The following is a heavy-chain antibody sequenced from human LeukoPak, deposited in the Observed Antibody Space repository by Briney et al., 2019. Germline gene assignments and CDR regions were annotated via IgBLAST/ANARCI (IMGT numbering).Heavy chain of an antibody. V-gene: IGHV3-7*01. D-gene: IGHD3-10*01. J-gene: IGHJ5*02. CDR3: ASMARGVKYNWFDP. CDR2: IKQDGSEK. Sequence: GGSLRLSCAASGFTFSSYWMSWVRQAPGKGLEWVANIKQDGSEKYYVDSVKGRFTISRDNAKNSLYLQMNSLRAEDTAVYYCASMARGVKYNWFDPWGQGTLVTVSS. CDR1: GFTFSSYW.